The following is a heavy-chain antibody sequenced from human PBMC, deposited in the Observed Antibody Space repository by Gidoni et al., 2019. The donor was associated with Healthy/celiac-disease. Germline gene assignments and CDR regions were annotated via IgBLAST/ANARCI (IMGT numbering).Heavy chain of an antibody. Sequence: EVKLVESGGGLVQPGRSLRLACAASGSPLDDYAMHWVRQSPGTGLEWFLGISGNSASIGYADSLNGRFTISRDNAKNSLYLQMNSLRSEDTALYYCAKATGVYNWFDPWGQVTLVTVSS. D-gene: IGHD6-13*01. CDR2: ISGNSASI. CDR1: GSPLDDYA. CDR3: AKATGVYNWFDP. V-gene: IGHV3-9*01. J-gene: IGHJ5*02.